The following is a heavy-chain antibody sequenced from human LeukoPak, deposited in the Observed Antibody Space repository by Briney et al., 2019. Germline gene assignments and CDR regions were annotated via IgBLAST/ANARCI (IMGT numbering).Heavy chain of an antibody. CDR3: ARVTGYCGRTSCSRDALDI. J-gene: IGHJ3*02. V-gene: IGHV1-2*02. CDR1: GYTFTDYH. D-gene: IGHD2-2*01. CDR2: INPNSGDI. Sequence: GASVKVSCKASGYTFTDYHMHWVRQAPGQGLEWMGWINPNSGDINYVQKFQGRVTMTRDTSISTAYMELSSLRSDDTAVYYCARVTGYCGRTSCSRDALDIWGQGTMVTVSS.